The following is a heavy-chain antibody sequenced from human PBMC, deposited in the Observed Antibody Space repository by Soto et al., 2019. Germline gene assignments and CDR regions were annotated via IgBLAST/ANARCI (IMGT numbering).Heavy chain of an antibody. J-gene: IGHJ5*02. D-gene: IGHD3-16*01. V-gene: IGHV3-7*03. CDR1: GFTFSSYW. Sequence: GGSLRLSCAASGFTFSSYWMTWVRQAPGKGLEWVANIINDGSEKSYVDSVKGRFTISRDNAKNSLYLEMNSLRVEDTAVYYYDSSPYTFENWFDPWGQGTLVTVSS. CDR3: DSSPYTFENWFDP. CDR2: IINDGSEK.